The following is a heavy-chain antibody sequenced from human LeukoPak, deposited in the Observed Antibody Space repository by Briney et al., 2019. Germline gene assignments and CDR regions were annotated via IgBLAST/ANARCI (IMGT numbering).Heavy chain of an antibody. CDR3: ARDCTSTLCYVFDY. V-gene: IGHV3-11*05. Sequence: GGSLRLSCAASGFTFSDYYMSWIRQAPGKGLEWVSYISGSSTYTNYAESVKGRFTISRDNAKNLLYLQMNSLRAEDTAVYHCARDCTSTLCYVFDYWGQGTLVSVSS. D-gene: IGHD2-2*01. CDR2: ISGSSTYT. J-gene: IGHJ4*02. CDR1: GFTFSDYY.